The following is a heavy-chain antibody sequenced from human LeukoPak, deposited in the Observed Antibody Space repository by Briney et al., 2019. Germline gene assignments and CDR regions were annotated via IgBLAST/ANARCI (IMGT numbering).Heavy chain of an antibody. Sequence: ASVKVSCKASGGTFSSYAISWVRQAPGQGLEWMGGIIPIFGTANYAQKFQGRVTITADKSTSTAYMELSSLRSEDTAVYYCARPNYRSGWYKLYAFDIWGQGTMITVSS. D-gene: IGHD6-19*01. J-gene: IGHJ3*02. CDR2: IIPIFGTA. CDR3: ARPNYRSGWYKLYAFDI. CDR1: GGTFSSYA. V-gene: IGHV1-69*06.